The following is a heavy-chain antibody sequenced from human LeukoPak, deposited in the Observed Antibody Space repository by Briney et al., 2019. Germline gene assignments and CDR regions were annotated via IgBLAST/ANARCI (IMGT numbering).Heavy chain of an antibody. CDR1: GFTVSSSY. Sequence: GGSLRLSCAASGFTVSSSYMTWVRQAPGKGLEWVSVIYGGGSTYYADSVKGRFTISRDNSKNMLYLQMGSLRAEDMAVYYCARWVGTSYDAFDIWGQGTMVTVSS. V-gene: IGHV3-66*01. D-gene: IGHD6-6*01. CDR2: IYGGGST. CDR3: ARWVGTSYDAFDI. J-gene: IGHJ3*02.